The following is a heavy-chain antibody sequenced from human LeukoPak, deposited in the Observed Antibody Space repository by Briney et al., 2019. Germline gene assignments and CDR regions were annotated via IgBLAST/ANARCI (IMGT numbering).Heavy chain of an antibody. V-gene: IGHV3-30*18. CDR2: IIYYGSNK. CDR3: AKDHLAGYSYGGYYFDY. CDR1: GFTFSSYG. J-gene: IGHJ4*02. Sequence: GGSLRLSCAASGFTFSSYGMHWVRQAPGKGLEWVAAIIYYGSNKYYADSVKGRFTISRDNSKNTLYLQMNSLRAEDTAVYYCAKDHLAGYSYGGYYFDYWGQGTLVTVSS. D-gene: IGHD5-18*01.